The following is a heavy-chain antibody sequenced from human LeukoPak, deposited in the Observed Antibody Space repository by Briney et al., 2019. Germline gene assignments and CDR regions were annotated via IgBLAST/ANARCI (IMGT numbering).Heavy chain of an antibody. CDR1: GYTFTSYG. Sequence: ASVKVSCKASGYTFTSYGISWVRQAPGQGLEWMGWISAYNGNTNYAQKLQGRVTMTTDTSTSTAYMELRSLRSDDTAVYYCARDVIGQQPSPLGHWGQGTLVTVSS. D-gene: IGHD6-13*01. CDR2: ISAYNGNT. J-gene: IGHJ4*02. CDR3: ARDVIGQQPSPLGH. V-gene: IGHV1-18*01.